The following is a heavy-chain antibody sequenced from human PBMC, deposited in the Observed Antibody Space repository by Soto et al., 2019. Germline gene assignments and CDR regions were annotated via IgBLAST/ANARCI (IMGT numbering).Heavy chain of an antibody. CDR1: GGSISSYY. Sequence: SETLSLTCTVSGGSISSYYWSWIRQPPGKGLEWIGYIYYSGSTNYNPSLKSRVTISVTTSKNQFSLKLSSVTAADTAVYYCARVSLVEGYCSGGSCWVYFDYWGQGTLVTVSS. V-gene: IGHV4-59*01. J-gene: IGHJ4*02. CDR3: ARVSLVEGYCSGGSCWVYFDY. CDR2: IYYSGST. D-gene: IGHD2-15*01.